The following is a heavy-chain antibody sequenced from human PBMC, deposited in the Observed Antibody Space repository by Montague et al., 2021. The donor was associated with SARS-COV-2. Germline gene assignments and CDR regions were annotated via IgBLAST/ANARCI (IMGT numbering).Heavy chain of an antibody. Sequence: TLSLTCTVSGGSISSGGYYWSWIRQHPGKGLEWIGYIYYSGSTYYNPSLKSRVTISVGTSKNQFSLKLSSVAAADTAVYYCARDVGWYSSSWLDYWGQGTLVTVSS. CDR2: IYYSGST. J-gene: IGHJ4*02. CDR1: GGSISSGGYY. CDR3: ARDVGWYSSSWLDY. D-gene: IGHD6-13*01. V-gene: IGHV4-31*03.